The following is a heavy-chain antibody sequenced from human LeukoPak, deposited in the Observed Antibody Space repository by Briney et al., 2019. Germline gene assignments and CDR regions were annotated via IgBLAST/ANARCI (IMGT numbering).Heavy chain of an antibody. J-gene: IGHJ1*01. D-gene: IGHD4-17*01. CDR1: GFTFSSHG. V-gene: IGHV3-23*01. CDR2: ITSGTRT. Sequence: GGTLRLSCVASGFTFSSHGMNWVRQAPGKGLEWVSGITSGTRTYYADSVKGRFAISRDNSKNTLYLQMNSLRAEDTAVYYCVKEIYGDSTGGRFQHWGQGTLVTVSS. CDR3: VKEIYGDSTGGRFQH.